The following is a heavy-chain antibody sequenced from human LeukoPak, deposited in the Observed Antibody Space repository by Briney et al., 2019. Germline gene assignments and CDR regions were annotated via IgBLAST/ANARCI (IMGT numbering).Heavy chain of an antibody. Sequence: ASVKVSCKVSGYTLAELSIHWVRQAPGKGLEWMGGFDPEEAKTTYAQKLEGRLSMTEDTSTGTAFMELSSLKSEDTAIYYCATERVGYRYGHSCYGLDVWGKGTTVIVSS. D-gene: IGHD3-16*02. V-gene: IGHV1-24*01. J-gene: IGHJ6*04. CDR2: FDPEEAKT. CDR3: ATERVGYRYGHSCYGLDV. CDR1: GYTLAELS.